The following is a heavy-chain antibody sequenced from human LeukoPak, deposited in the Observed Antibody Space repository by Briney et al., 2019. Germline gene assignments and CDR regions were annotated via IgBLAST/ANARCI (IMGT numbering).Heavy chain of an antibody. J-gene: IGHJ4*02. Sequence: PGGSLRLSCAASGFTFSSYAMSWVRQAPGKGLEWVSSISGSSGSGGSTYYADSVKGRVTISRDNSKNTLYLQMNSLRAEDTALYFCARDPRRDYDSGWLYYDQWGQGVQVTVSS. D-gene: IGHD3-22*01. CDR2: ISGSSGSGGST. CDR3: ARDPRRDYDSGWLYYDQ. V-gene: IGHV3-23*01. CDR1: GFTFSSYA.